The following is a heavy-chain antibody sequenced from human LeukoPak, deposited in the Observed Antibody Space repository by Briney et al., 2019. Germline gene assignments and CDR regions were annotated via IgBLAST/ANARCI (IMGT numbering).Heavy chain of an antibody. V-gene: IGHV4-4*07. CDR3: ARDLEDCSGGSCYRPGVDKNAFDI. CDR1: GGSISSYY. J-gene: IGHJ3*02. D-gene: IGHD2-15*01. Sequence: SETLSLTCTVSGGSISSYYWSWIRQPAGKGLEWIGRIYTSGSTNYNPSLKSLFTMSVDMSKNQFSLKLSSVTAADTAVYYCARDLEDCSGGSCYRPGVDKNAFDIWGQGTMVTVSS. CDR2: IYTSGST.